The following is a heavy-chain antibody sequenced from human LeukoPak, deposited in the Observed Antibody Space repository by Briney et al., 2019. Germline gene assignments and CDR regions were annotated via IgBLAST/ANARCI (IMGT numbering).Heavy chain of an antibody. D-gene: IGHD1-26*01. J-gene: IGHJ3*02. V-gene: IGHV4-39*01. CDR3: ATSFVSVGAFDI. CDR1: GGSISSSSYY. CDR2: IYYSGST. Sequence: PSETLSLTCTVSGGSISSSSYYWSWIRQPPGKGLEWIGSIYYSGSTYYNPSLKSRVTISVDTSKNQFSLKLSSVTAADTAVYYCATSFVSVGAFDIWGQGTMVTVSS.